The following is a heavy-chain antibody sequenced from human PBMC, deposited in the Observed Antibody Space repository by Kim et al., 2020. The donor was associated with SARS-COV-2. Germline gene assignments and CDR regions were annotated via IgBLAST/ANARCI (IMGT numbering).Heavy chain of an antibody. Sequence: VRGRFTIARDNAKNSLYLQMNSLRAEDTAVYYCARDVGFGQLVLRGAFDIWGQGTMVTVSS. D-gene: IGHD6-13*01. J-gene: IGHJ3*02. V-gene: IGHV3-11*05. CDR3: ARDVGFGQLVLRGAFDI.